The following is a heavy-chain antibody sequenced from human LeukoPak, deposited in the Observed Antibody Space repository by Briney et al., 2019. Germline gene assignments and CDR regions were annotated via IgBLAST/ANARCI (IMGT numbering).Heavy chain of an antibody. D-gene: IGHD3-3*01. CDR3: ARRRPTTALFVVESAFDV. J-gene: IGHJ3*01. CDR1: GGSISSSTYY. Sequence: PSETLSLTCTVSGGSISSSTYYWGWIRQPPGKGLEWIGNIYYSGSTHYNPSLKSRVTISVDTSTNQSSLRLTSVTAADTAVYYCARRRPTTALFVVESAFDVWGQGTMVTVSS. CDR2: IYYSGST. V-gene: IGHV4-39*01.